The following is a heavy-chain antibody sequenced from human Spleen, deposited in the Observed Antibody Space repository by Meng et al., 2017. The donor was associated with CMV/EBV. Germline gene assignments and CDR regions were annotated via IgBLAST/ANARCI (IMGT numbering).Heavy chain of an antibody. CDR3: ARGKYFDL. CDR1: GFTFSDYY. Sequence: GESLKISCAASGFTFSDYYMSWMRQAPGKGLEWVSYISSSGSTMYYTDSVKGRFTISRDNAKNSLYLQMTSLRAEDTAVYYCARGKYFDLWGRGTLVTVSS. J-gene: IGHJ2*01. V-gene: IGHV3-11*01. CDR2: ISSSGSTM.